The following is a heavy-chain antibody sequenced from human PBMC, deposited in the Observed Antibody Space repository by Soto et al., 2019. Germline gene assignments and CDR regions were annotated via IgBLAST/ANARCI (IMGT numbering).Heavy chain of an antibody. Sequence: QVQLVESGGGLVKPGGSLRLSCAASGFTFSDYYMSWIRQAPGKGLEYISYISSGGSFIYYADSVKGRFTISRDTAKTSLYLQMNSLRAGDTALYYCARHRYYEGSVPGYGMDVWGQGTTVTVSS. CDR1: GFTFSDYY. D-gene: IGHD3-16*01. J-gene: IGHJ6*02. CDR3: ARHRYYEGSVPGYGMDV. CDR2: ISSGGSFI. V-gene: IGHV3-11*01.